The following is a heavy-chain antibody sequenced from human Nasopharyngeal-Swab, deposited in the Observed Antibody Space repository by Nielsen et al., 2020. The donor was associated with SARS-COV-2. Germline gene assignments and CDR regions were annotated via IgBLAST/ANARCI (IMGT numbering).Heavy chain of an antibody. CDR2: INAGNGNT. Sequence: ASVKVSCKASGYTFTSYAMHWVRQAPGQRLEWMGWINAGNGNTEYSQKFQGRVTITRDTSASTAYMELSSLRSEDTAVYYCARVARSSGDYWGQGTLVTVSS. CDR1: GYTFTSYA. J-gene: IGHJ4*02. D-gene: IGHD3-10*01. CDR3: ARVARSSGDY. V-gene: IGHV1-3*01.